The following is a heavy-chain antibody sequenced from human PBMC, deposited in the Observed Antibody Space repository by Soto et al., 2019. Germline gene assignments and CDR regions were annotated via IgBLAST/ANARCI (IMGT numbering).Heavy chain of an antibody. CDR3: AKDPNSGSYYYYYGMDV. CDR1: GFTFSSYA. Sequence: GGSLRLSCAASGFTFSSYAMSWVRQAPGKGLEWVSAISGSGGSTYYADPVKGRFTISRDNSKNTLYLQMNSLRAEDTAVYYCAKDPNSGSYYYYYGMDVWGQGTTVTVSS. V-gene: IGHV3-23*01. CDR2: ISGSGGST. J-gene: IGHJ6*02. D-gene: IGHD1-26*01.